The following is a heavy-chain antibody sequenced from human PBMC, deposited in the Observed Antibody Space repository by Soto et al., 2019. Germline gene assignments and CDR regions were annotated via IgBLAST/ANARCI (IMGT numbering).Heavy chain of an antibody. J-gene: IGHJ3*02. CDR3: ARDRSFGIQSTFDI. CDR2: IIPILGIA. V-gene: IGHV1-69*04. D-gene: IGHD5-18*01. CDR1: GGTFSSYT. Sequence: SVKVSCKASGGTFSSYTISWVRQAPGQGLEWMGRIIPILGIANYAQKFQGRVTITADKSTSTAYMELSSLRSEDTAVYYCARDRSFGIQSTFDIWGQGTMVTVSS.